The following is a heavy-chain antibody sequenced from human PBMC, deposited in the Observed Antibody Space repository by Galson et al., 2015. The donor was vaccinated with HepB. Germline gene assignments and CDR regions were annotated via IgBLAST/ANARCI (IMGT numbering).Heavy chain of an antibody. CDR1: GFTFSSYI. CDR2: ISYDGSNK. D-gene: IGHD6-19*01. CDR3: AKALRQWLAPYYFDY. Sequence: SLRLSCAASGFTFSSYIMHWVRQAPGKGLEWVAVISYDGSNKYYADSVKGRFTISRDNSKNTLYLQMSSLRAEDTAVYYCAKALRQWLAPYYFDYWGQGTLVTVSS. V-gene: IGHV3-30*04. J-gene: IGHJ4*02.